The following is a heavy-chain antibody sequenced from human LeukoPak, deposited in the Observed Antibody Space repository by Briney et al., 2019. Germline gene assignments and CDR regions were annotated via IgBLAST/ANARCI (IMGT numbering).Heavy chain of an antibody. Sequence: PSETLSLTCTVSGGSISSYYWSWIRQPPGKGLEWIGYIYYSGSTNYNPSLKGRVTISVDTSKNQFSLKLSSVTAADTAVYYCARNADYYYGMDVWGQGTTVTVSS. CDR3: ARNADYYYGMDV. CDR2: IYYSGST. CDR1: GGSISSYY. J-gene: IGHJ6*02. V-gene: IGHV4-59*08. D-gene: IGHD2-8*01.